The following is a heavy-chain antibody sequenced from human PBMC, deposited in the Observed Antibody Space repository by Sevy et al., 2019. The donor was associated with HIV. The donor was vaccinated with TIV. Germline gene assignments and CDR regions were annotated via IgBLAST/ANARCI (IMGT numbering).Heavy chain of an antibody. CDR3: TRWSGSQSIFDY. V-gene: IGHV3-49*04. CDR2: FKSKIHGGTT. Sequence: GGSLRLSCTASGFIFGDYGMSWVRQAPGKGLEWIAFFKSKIHGGTTENAASVKGRFTISRDDSKNIVYLQMSNLKTEESVVYYCTRWSGSQSIFDYWGQGTLVTVSS. CDR1: GFIFGDYG. J-gene: IGHJ4*02. D-gene: IGHD1-26*01.